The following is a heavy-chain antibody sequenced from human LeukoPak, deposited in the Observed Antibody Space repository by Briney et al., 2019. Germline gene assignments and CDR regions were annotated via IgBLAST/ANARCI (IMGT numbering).Heavy chain of an antibody. Sequence: GASVKVSCKASGYTFTSYDINWVRQAPGQGLEWMGWINPNSGGTNYAQKFQGRVTMTRDTSISTAYMELSRLRSDDTAVYYCARDVRNSHFDYWGQGTLVTVSS. J-gene: IGHJ4*02. CDR1: GYTFTSYD. CDR2: INPNSGGT. CDR3: ARDVRNSHFDY. V-gene: IGHV1-2*02. D-gene: IGHD2/OR15-2a*01.